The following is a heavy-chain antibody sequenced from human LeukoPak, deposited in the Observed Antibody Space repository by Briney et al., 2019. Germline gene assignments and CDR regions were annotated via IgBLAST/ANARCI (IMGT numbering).Heavy chain of an antibody. CDR1: GYTFTSYY. J-gene: IGHJ4*02. CDR2: INPSGGST. CDR3: AREDYGDICFDY. V-gene: IGHV1-46*01. D-gene: IGHD4-17*01. Sequence: GASVKVSCKASGYTFTSYYMHWVRQAPGQGLEWMGIINPSGGSTSYAQKFQGRVTMTRDTSTSTVYMELSSLSSEDTAVYYCAREDYGDICFDYWGQGTLVTVSS.